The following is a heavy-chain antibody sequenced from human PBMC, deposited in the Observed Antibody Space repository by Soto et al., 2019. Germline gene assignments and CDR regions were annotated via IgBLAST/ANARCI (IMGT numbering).Heavy chain of an antibody. Sequence: TLSLTCSVYGGSFSGYYWSWIRQPPGQGLEWIGEFNHSGSTNYNPSLKSRVTISVDTSKNQFSLKLSSVTAADTAVYYCARVGGNSYYYYGMDVWGQGTTVTVSS. CDR3: ARVGGNSYYYYGMDV. J-gene: IGHJ6*02. V-gene: IGHV4-34*01. D-gene: IGHD2-21*02. CDR1: GGSFSGYY. CDR2: FNHSGST.